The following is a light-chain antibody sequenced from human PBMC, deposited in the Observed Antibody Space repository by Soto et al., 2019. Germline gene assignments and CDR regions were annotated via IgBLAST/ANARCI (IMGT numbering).Light chain of an antibody. CDR2: DSS. Sequence: DIQMTQSPSTLSASVGDRVTITCRASQSISSWLAWYHREPGKAPKLLMYDSSSLETGVPSRFSGSGSGTEYTLTISRLQPEDSATYYCQPYSSYPWTFGKGAKV. J-gene: IGKJ1*01. CDR3: QPYSSYPWT. V-gene: IGKV1-5*01. CDR1: QSISSW.